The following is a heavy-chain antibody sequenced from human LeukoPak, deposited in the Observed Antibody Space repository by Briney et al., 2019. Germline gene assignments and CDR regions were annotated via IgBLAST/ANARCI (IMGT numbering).Heavy chain of an antibody. J-gene: IGHJ4*02. Sequence: GGSLRLSCAASGFTVSSNYMSWVRQAPGKGLEWVSVIYDGGSTSYADSVKDRFTVPRDTSKNTLYLQMSSLRAEDTAVYFCARGGAARSFDYWGQGILVTVSS. V-gene: IGHV3-53*01. CDR3: ARGGAARSFDY. D-gene: IGHD6-6*01. CDR2: IYDGGST. CDR1: GFTVSSNY.